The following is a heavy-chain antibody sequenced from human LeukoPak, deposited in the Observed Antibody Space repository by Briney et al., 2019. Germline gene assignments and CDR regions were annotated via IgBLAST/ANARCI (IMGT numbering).Heavy chain of an antibody. J-gene: IGHJ4*02. Sequence: SVKVSCKASGGTFSSYAISWVRQAPGQGLEWMGGIIPIFGTANYAQKFQGRVTITADKSTSTAYMELSRLRSDDTAVYYCARVLSSWYPPTFDYWGQGTLVTVSS. D-gene: IGHD6-13*01. CDR1: GGTFSSYA. CDR3: ARVLSSWYPPTFDY. V-gene: IGHV1-69*06. CDR2: IIPIFGTA.